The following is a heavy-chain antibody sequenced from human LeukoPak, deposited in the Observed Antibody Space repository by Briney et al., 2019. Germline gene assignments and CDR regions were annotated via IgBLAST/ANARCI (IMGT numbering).Heavy chain of an antibody. Sequence: ASVKVSCKASGYTSTDYFMHWVRQAPGQGLEWMGWFNPNSGGTNYAQKFQGRVTMTRDTSISTAYMELSRLRSDDTAVYYRARDGLSRGGYDYRGYYFDYWGQGTLVTVSS. CDR2: FNPNSGGT. J-gene: IGHJ4*02. V-gene: IGHV1-2*02. D-gene: IGHD5-12*01. CDR3: ARDGLSRGGYDYRGYYFDY. CDR1: GYTSTDYF.